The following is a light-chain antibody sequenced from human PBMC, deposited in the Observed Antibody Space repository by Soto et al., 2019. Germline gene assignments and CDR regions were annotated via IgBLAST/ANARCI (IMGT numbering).Light chain of an antibody. CDR3: PQYGSSGT. CDR2: GAS. V-gene: IGKV3-20*01. J-gene: IGKJ1*01. Sequence: EIVLTQSPGTLSLSPGERATLSCRASQSVSNNYLAWYQQKPGQAPRLLIYGASNRATGIPDRFSGSGSGTDFTLTISRLEPEDFAVYDCPQYGSSGTFGQGTKVEIK. CDR1: QSVSNNY.